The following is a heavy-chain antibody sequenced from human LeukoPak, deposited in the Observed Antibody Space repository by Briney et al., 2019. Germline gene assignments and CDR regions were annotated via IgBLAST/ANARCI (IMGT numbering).Heavy chain of an antibody. J-gene: IGHJ4*02. CDR2: INPNSGGT. CDR1: GYTFTGYY. CDR3: AKDHSGRIAAAGSREDYFDY. Sequence: ASVKVSCKASGYTFTGYYMHWVRQAPGQGLEWMGWINPNSGGTNYAQKFQGRVTMTRDTSISTAYMELSRLRSDDTAVYYCAKDHSGRIAAAGSREDYFDYWGQGTLVTVSS. V-gene: IGHV1-2*02. D-gene: IGHD6-13*01.